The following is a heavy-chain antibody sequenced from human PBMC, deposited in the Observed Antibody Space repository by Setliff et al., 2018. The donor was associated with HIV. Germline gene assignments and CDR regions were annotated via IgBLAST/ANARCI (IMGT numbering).Heavy chain of an antibody. D-gene: IGHD2-8*01. CDR2: MHHSGST. CDR1: GDSITSNSYY. V-gene: IGHV4-39*01. CDR3: ARRGRDGVLIVFATGFDP. J-gene: IGHJ5*02. Sequence: SETLSLTCTVSGDSITSNSYYWGWIRQSPGKGLEWIGTMHHSGSTYYNPSLKSRVAISIDTSENRFSLRLNSVTAADTGVYYCARRGRDGVLIVFATGFDPWGQGTLVTVSS.